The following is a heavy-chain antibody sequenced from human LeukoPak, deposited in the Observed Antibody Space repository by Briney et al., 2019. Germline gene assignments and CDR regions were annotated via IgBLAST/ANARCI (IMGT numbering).Heavy chain of an antibody. CDR3: ARGLHAVDY. CDR2: IYYSVST. J-gene: IGHJ4*02. CDR1: GGSISSYY. V-gene: IGHV4-59*01. Sequence: SETLSLTCTVSGGSISSYYWSWIRQPPGKGLEWIGYIYYSVSTNYSPSLKSRVTISVDTSKSQFSLKLSSVTAADTAVYYCARGLHAVDYWGQGTLVTVSS. D-gene: IGHD5-24*01.